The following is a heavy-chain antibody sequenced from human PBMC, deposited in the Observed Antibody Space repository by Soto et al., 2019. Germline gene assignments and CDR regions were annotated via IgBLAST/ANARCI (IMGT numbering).Heavy chain of an antibody. CDR3: ATQMHDSSGYNYYYYGMDV. Sequence: ASVKVSCKVSGYTLTELSMHWVRQAPGKGLEWMGGFDPEDGETIYAQKFQGRVTMTEDTSTDTAYMELSSLRSEDTAVYYCATQMHDSSGYNYYYYGMDVWAQGTTVTVSS. D-gene: IGHD3-22*01. V-gene: IGHV1-24*01. CDR2: FDPEDGET. J-gene: IGHJ6*02. CDR1: GYTLTELS.